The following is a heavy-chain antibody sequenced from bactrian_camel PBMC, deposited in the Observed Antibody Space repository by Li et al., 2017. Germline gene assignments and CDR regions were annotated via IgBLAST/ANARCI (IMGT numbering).Heavy chain of an antibody. CDR2: TYTDSSNK. Sequence: VQLVESGGDSVQAGGSLRLACTLSGTTYNLNCMGWWRLRPGSSREGVAITYTDSSNKIFYTDSVKGRFTISRDSPKNTIHLQMDSLKPEDTAMYFCAAAGEAVCSRWAVTDFYSFWGQGTQVTVS. CDR1: GTTYNLNC. V-gene: IGHV3-2*01. CDR3: AAAGEAVCSRWAVTDFYSF. D-gene: IGHD1*01. J-gene: IGHJ4*01.